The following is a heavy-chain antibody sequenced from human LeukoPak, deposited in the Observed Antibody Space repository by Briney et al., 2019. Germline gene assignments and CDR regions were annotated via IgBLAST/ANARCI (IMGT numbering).Heavy chain of an antibody. J-gene: IGHJ4*02. CDR1: RFTFSSYE. D-gene: IGHD4-11*01. CDR3: VRDNDYSNDY. V-gene: IGHV3-7*04. Sequence: GGSLRLSCAASRFTFSSYEMNWVRQTPGKGLEWVANIKPDGTEKYYLDSVKGRFTISRDNAKNSLSLQMNSLRAEDTALYYCVRDNDYSNDYWGQGTLVTVSS. CDR2: IKPDGTEK.